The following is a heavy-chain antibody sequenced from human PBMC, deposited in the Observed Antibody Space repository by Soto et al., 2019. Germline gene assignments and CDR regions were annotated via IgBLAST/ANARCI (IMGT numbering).Heavy chain of an antibody. J-gene: IGHJ6*02. Sequence: SVKVSCKASGGTFSSYAISWVRQAPGQGLEWMGGIIPIFGTANYAQKFQGRVTITADESTSTAYMELSSLRSEDTAVYYCARESEIHPADEEGHCISTSCYYYYGMDVWGQ. D-gene: IGHD2-2*01. CDR2: IIPIFGTA. CDR1: GGTFSSYA. V-gene: IGHV1-69*13. CDR3: ARESEIHPADEEGHCISTSCYYYYGMDV.